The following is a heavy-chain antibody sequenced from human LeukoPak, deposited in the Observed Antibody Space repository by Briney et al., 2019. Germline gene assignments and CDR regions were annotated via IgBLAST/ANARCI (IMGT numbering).Heavy chain of an antibody. V-gene: IGHV4-59*01. D-gene: IGHD3-3*01. J-gene: IGHJ6*02. CDR1: GGSISSYY. Sequence: SETLSLTCTVSGGSISSYYWSWVRQPPGKGLEWIGYIYYSGSTNYNPSLTSRVCISVDPSKNQFSLKLSSVTAADTAVYYCARGRRHYDPGTYYYYGMDVWGQGTTVTVSS. CDR2: IYYSGST. CDR3: ARGRRHYDPGTYYYYGMDV.